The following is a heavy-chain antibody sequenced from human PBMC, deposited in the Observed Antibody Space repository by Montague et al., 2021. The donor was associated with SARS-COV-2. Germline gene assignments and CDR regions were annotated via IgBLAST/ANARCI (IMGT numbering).Heavy chain of an antibody. CDR3: ARQLRVRRTWQVGDYNHYGMDV. V-gene: IGHV4-59*08. CDR1: GGSISNYH. J-gene: IGHJ6*02. CDR2: IYYSGST. D-gene: IGHD3-10*01. Sequence: SETLSLTCTVSGGSISNYHWNWIRQPPGKGLEWIAYIYYSGSTNYNPSLQSRVTISVDTSRNQFSLRLTSVTAADTAVYYCARQLRVRRTWQVGDYNHYGMDVWGRGTPVSVPS.